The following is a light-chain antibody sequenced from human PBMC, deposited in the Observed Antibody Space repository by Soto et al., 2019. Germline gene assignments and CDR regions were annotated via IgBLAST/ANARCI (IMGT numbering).Light chain of an antibody. J-gene: IGLJ2*01. Sequence: QSVLTQPPSASGTPGQRVTLSCSGSSSNIGINTVNWYQQFPGTAPKLLMYNNNQRPSGVPDRVSGSKSGHSASLAIGGLQSEDEADYYCAAWDGSLKGVVFGGGTELAVL. V-gene: IGLV1-44*01. CDR2: NNN. CDR1: SSNIGINT. CDR3: AAWDGSLKGVV.